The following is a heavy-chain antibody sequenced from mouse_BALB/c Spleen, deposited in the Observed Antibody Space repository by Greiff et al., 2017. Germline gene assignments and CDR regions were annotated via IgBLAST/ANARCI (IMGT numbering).Heavy chain of an antibody. CDR3: ARSVTTVVERDYFDY. V-gene: IGHV14-3*02. D-gene: IGHD1-1*01. CDR2: IDPANGNT. J-gene: IGHJ2*01. Sequence: EVQLQQSGAELVKPGASVKLSCTASGFNIKDTYMHWVKQRPEQGLEWIGRIDPANGNTKYDPKFQGKATITADTSSNTAYLQLSSLTSEDTAVYYCARSVTTVVERDYFDYWGQGTTLTVSS. CDR1: GFNIKDTY.